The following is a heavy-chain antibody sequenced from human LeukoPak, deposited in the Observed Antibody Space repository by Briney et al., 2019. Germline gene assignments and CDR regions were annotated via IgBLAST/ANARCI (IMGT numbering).Heavy chain of an antibody. CDR2: IYSGGST. CDR1: GFTVSSNY. J-gene: IGHJ4*02. CDR3: AKGGLFVSGSYLGYFDY. Sequence: GGSLRLSCAASGFTVSSNYMSWVRQAPGKGLEWVPVIYSGGSTYYADSVKGRFTISRDNSKNTLYLQMNSLRAEDTAVYYCAKGGLFVSGSYLGYFDYWGQGTLVTVSS. D-gene: IGHD1-26*01. V-gene: IGHV3-66*01.